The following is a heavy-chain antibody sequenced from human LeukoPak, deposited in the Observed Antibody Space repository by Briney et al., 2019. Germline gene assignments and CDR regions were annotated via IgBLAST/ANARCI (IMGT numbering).Heavy chain of an antibody. Sequence: PGGSLRLSCAASGFTFSSYAMHWVRQAPGKGLEWVAVISYDGSNKYYADSVKGRFTISRDNSKNTLYLQMNSLRAEDTAVYYCARDGEPHGYYDSSGYHDNWGQGTLVTVSS. D-gene: IGHD3-22*01. CDR1: GFTFSSYA. V-gene: IGHV3-30*04. CDR2: ISYDGSNK. J-gene: IGHJ4*02. CDR3: ARDGEPHGYYDSSGYHDN.